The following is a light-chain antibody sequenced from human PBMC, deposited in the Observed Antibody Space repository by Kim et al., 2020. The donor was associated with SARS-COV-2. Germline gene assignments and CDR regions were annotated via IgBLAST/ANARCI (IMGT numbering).Light chain of an antibody. CDR3: QSYNRDNVL. V-gene: IGLV6-57*04. J-gene: IGLJ3*02. CDR2: EDD. Sequence: NFMLTQPHSVSESPGKTVTISCSRSSGSIDDNYVQWYQQRPGAVSTAVIYEDDQRPSGVSDRFSGSIDSSSNSASLTISGLRTEDEADYYCQSYNRDNVLFGGGTQLTVL. CDR1: SGSIDDNY.